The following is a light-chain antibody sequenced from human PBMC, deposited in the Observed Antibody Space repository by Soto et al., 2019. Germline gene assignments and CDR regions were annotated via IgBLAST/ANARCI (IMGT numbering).Light chain of an antibody. V-gene: IGKV3-11*01. CDR1: QSVSSY. CDR2: DAS. J-gene: IGKJ4*01. CDR3: QQRGT. Sequence: EIVLTQSPATLSLSPGERATLSCRASQSVSSYLAWYQQKPGQAPRLLIYDASNRATGIPARFSGSGSGTDFTLTIRSLEPEDFAVYYCQQRGTFGGGPKVEIK.